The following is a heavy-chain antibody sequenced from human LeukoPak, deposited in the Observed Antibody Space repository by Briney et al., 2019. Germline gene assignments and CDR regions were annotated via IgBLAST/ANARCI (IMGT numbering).Heavy chain of an antibody. CDR3: ARDQQSYYDSSGYLWFDP. J-gene: IGHJ5*02. CDR2: ISAYNGNT. Sequence: ASVKVSCKASGYTFTSYGISWVRQAPGQGLGWMGWISAYNGNTNYAQKLQGRVTMTTDTSTSTAYMELRSLRSDDTAVYYCARDQQSYYDSSGYLWFDPWGQGTLVTVSS. D-gene: IGHD3-22*01. CDR1: GYTFTSYG. V-gene: IGHV1-18*01.